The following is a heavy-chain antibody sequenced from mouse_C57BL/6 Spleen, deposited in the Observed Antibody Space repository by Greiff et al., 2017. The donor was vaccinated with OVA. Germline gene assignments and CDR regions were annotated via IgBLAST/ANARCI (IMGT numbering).Heavy chain of an antibody. Sequence: EVKLMESGGGLVQPKGSLKLSCAASGFSFNTYAMNWVRQAPGKGLEWVARIRSKSNNYATYYADSVKDRFTISRDDSESMLYLQMNNLKTEDTAMYYCVRQGIYYYGSSYVDAMDYWGQGTSVTVSS. CDR1: GFSFNTYA. D-gene: IGHD1-1*01. J-gene: IGHJ4*01. CDR3: VRQGIYYYGSSYVDAMDY. CDR2: IRSKSNNYAT. V-gene: IGHV10-1*01.